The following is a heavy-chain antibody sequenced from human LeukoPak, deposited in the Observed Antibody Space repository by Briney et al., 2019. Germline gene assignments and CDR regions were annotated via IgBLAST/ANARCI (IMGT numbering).Heavy chain of an antibody. CDR1: GFTFRSHW. CDR3: ARDQRVTGRPDIDY. V-gene: IGHV3-74*03. J-gene: IGHJ4*02. Sequence: GGSLRLSCAASGFTFRSHWMHWVRQTPGKGLVWVSRISSDGSSTTYADSGKGRFTISRDNAKNTLYLQMNNLRAEDTAMYYCARDQRVTGRPDIDYWGQGTLVIVSS. CDR2: ISSDGSST. D-gene: IGHD6-6*01.